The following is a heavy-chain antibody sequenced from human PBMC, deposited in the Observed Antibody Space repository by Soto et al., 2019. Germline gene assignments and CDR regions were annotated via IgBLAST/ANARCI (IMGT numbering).Heavy chain of an antibody. D-gene: IGHD1-7*01. J-gene: IGHJ5*02. V-gene: IGHV3-48*03. Sequence: EVQLEESGGGLVQPGGSLRLSCAASGFTFSRSELNWVRQAPEKGLEWVSYISISGDTINYADSVKGRFTISRDNVENSLYLQMNSVRVEDTAMYYCVEDLTGTTGAWGQGTLVTVSS. CDR2: ISISGDTI. CDR1: GFTFSRSE. CDR3: VEDLTGTTGA.